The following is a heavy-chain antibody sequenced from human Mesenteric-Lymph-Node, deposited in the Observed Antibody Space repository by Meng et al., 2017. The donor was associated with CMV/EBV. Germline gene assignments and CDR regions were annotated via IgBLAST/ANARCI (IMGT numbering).Heavy chain of an antibody. CDR1: GLSFTTYS. CDR3: AGGYSRGMGV. V-gene: IGHV3-21*01. CDR2: IGSGSIYI. D-gene: IGHD2-2*03. J-gene: IGHJ6*02. Sequence: GGSLRLSCAASGLSFTTYSMNWVRQAPGKGLEWVSSIGSGSIYIFYADSVKGRFTISRDNAKNSLYLQMNSLRAEDTAVYYCAGGYSRGMGVWGQGTTVTVSS.